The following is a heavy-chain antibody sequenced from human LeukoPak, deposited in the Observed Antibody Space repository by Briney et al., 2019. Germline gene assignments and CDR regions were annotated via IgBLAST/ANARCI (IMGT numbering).Heavy chain of an antibody. D-gene: IGHD4-23*01. Sequence: SGGSLRLSCAASGFTFSSYRMNWVRQAPGKGLEWVSSISSSSSYIYYADSVKGRFTISRDNAKNSLYLQMNSLRAEDTAVYYCARDGDGGNAVDCWGQGTLVTVSS. CDR2: ISSSSSYI. CDR1: GFTFSSYR. J-gene: IGHJ4*02. CDR3: ARDGDGGNAVDC. V-gene: IGHV3-21*01.